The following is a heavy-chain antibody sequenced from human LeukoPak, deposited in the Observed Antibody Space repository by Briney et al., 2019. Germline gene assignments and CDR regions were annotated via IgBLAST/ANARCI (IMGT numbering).Heavy chain of an antibody. J-gene: IGHJ4*02. Sequence: GGSLRLSCAASGFTFSSYSMNWVRQAPGKGLEWVSSISSSSYIYYADSVKGRFTISRDNAKNSLYLQMNSLRAEDTAVYYCARDLGVGANDIDYWGQGTLVTVSS. CDR1: GFTFSSYS. CDR3: ARDLGVGANDIDY. D-gene: IGHD1-26*01. CDR2: ISSSSYI. V-gene: IGHV3-21*01.